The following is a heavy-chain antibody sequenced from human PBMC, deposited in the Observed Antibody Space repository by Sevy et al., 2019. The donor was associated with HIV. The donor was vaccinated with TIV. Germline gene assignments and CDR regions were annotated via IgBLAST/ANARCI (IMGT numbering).Heavy chain of an antibody. V-gene: IGHV3-43*01. D-gene: IGHD6-13*01. J-gene: IGHJ4*02. CDR2: ISWDGGST. CDR1: GFTFDDYT. CDR3: AKGSPSGIAAAGPSFDY. Sequence: GGSLRLSCAASGFTFDDYTMHWVRQPPGKGLEWVSLISWDGGSTYYADSVKGRFTISRDNSKNSLYLQMNSLRTEDTALYYCAKGSPSGIAAAGPSFDYWGQGTLVTVSS.